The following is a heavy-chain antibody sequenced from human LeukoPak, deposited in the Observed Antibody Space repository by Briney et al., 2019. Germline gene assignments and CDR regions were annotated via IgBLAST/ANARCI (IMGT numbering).Heavy chain of an antibody. CDR3: ARGIPRGYYDSSGQRD. J-gene: IGHJ4*02. CDR2: ISAYNGNT. CDR1: GYTFTSYG. D-gene: IGHD3-22*01. Sequence: ASVKVSCKASGYTFTSYGISWVRQAPGQGLEWMGWISAYNGNTNYAQKLQGRVTMTTDTSTSTAYMELRSLRSDDTAVYYCARGIPRGYYDSSGQRDWGQGTLVTVAS. V-gene: IGHV1-18*01.